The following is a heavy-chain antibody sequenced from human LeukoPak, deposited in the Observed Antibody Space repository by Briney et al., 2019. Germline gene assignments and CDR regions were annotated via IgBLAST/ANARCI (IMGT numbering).Heavy chain of an antibody. CDR1: GFTFSNSG. D-gene: IGHD5-18*01. J-gene: IGHJ4*02. CDR3: ARDVDTAVIITTNIKPFDY. Sequence: PGGSLRLSCAASGFTFSNSGMHWVRQAPGMGLEWVAVIWYDGSNEYYADSVKGRFTISRDNSKNTLYLQMNSLRAEDTAVYYCARDVDTAVIITTNIKPFDYWGQGTLVTVSS. V-gene: IGHV3-33*01. CDR2: IWYDGSNE.